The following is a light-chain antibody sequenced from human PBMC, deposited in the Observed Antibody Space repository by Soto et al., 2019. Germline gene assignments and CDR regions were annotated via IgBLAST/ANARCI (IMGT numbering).Light chain of an antibody. Sequence: DIQMTQSPSTLSASVGDRVTITCRASQSISSGLAWYQQKPGKAPKLLIYKSSSLESGVPSRFSGSGSGTEFTLTISSLQPDDVATYYCTQYNSYSLTFGGGTKVEIK. CDR1: QSISSG. V-gene: IGKV1-5*03. CDR3: TQYNSYSLT. J-gene: IGKJ4*01. CDR2: KSS.